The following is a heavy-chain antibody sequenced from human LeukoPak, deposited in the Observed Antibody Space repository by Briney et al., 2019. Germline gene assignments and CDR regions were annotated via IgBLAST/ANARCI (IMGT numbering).Heavy chain of an antibody. CDR3: ARANYYDSSGYYYGY. CDR1: GYTFTSYG. CDR2: IIPIFGTA. D-gene: IGHD3-22*01. J-gene: IGHJ4*02. V-gene: IGHV1-69*13. Sequence: GASVKVSCKASGYTFTSYGISWVRQAPGQGLEWMGGIIPIFGTANYAQKFQGRVTITADESTSTAYMELSSLRSEDTAVYYCARANYYDSSGYYYGYWGQGTLVTVSS.